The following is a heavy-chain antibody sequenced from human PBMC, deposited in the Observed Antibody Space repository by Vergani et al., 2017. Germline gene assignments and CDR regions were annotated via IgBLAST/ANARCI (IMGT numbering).Heavy chain of an antibody. D-gene: IGHD1-1*01. V-gene: IGHV3-30*03. Sequence: QVQLVESGGGEVQPGRSLRLSCSAAGFPFSDYGVHWVRQAPGKGLEWVSVISYDGNKKNYADSVKGRFTISRDNSKNTLYLEMNALRAEDTAVYYCARDFLTRVTTLDYYYIGVWGKGTSVIVSS. CDR1: GFPFSDYG. J-gene: IGHJ6*03. CDR2: ISYDGNKK. CDR3: ARDFLTRVTTLDYYYIGV.